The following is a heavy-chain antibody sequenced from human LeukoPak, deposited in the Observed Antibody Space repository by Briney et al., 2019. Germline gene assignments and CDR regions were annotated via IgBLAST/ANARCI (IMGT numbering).Heavy chain of an antibody. Sequence: GGSLRLSCAASGFTFSNYWMHSVRQAPGKGLVWVSRINSDGSSTTSADSVKGRFTISRDNAKNTLYLQMNSLRAEDTAVYYCAKGGGTVIVYWGQGTLVTVSS. CDR1: GFTFSNYW. V-gene: IGHV3-74*01. CDR3: AKGGGTVIVY. CDR2: INSDGSST. D-gene: IGHD4-17*01. J-gene: IGHJ4*02.